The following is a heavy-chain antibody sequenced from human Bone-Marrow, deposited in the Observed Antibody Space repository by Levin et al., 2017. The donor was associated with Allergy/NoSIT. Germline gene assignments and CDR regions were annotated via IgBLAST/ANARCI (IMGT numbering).Heavy chain of an antibody. Sequence: ASETLSLTCTVSGGSISSGGYYWSWIRQPPGKGLEWIGYIYYSGSTYYNPSLRSRVTTSVDTSKNQFSLKLSSVTAADTAVYYCARGGSNFDCWGQGTLVTVSS. J-gene: IGHJ4*02. D-gene: IGHD5-12*01. CDR3: ARGGSNFDC. CDR2: IYYSGST. V-gene: IGHV4-30-4*01. CDR1: GGSISSGGYY.